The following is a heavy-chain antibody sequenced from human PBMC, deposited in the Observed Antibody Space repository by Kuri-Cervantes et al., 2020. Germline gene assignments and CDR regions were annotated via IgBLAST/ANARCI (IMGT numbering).Heavy chain of an antibody. CDR2: IHYSGST. V-gene: IGHV4-39*07. CDR1: GVSISSGYYY. J-gene: IGHJ4*02. Sequence: ESLKISCIVSGVSISSGYYYWGWIRQPPGKGLDWIGNIHYSGSTYYNPSLKSRVTISEDTSKNQFSLKLSSVTAADTAVYYCARLGPIPSRIDYWGQGTLVTVSS. CDR3: ARLGPIPSRIDY. D-gene: IGHD2-2*02.